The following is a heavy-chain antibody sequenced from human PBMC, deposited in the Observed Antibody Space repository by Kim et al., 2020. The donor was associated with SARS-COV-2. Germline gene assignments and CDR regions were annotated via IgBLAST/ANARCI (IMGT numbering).Heavy chain of an antibody. D-gene: IGHD1-26*01. CDR3: AKGQGELLHFNGMDV. CDR2: ISWNSGCI. CDR1: GFTFGDYA. J-gene: IGHJ6*02. V-gene: IGHV3-9*01. Sequence: GGSLRLSCAASGFTFGDYAMHWVRQVPGKGLEWVSGISWNSGCIGYADSVKGRFTISRDNAKNSLYLQMNSLRAEDTALYYCAKGQGELLHFNGMDVWGQGTTVTVSS.